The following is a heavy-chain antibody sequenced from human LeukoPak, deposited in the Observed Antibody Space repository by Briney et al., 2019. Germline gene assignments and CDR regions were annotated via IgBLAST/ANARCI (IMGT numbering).Heavy chain of an antibody. J-gene: IGHJ1*01. D-gene: IGHD6-19*01. CDR3: AKGEYGIGWPD. CDR1: GFTFCHYA. V-gene: IGHV3-23*01. CDR2: ISNSGSSK. Sequence: GGSLRLSCAASGFTFCHYAMNWVRQAPGKGLEWVSGISNSGSSKDYADSVKGRFTISRDNSKNTLFLQVNSLRAEYTAIYYCAKGEYGIGWPDWGQGTLVTVSS.